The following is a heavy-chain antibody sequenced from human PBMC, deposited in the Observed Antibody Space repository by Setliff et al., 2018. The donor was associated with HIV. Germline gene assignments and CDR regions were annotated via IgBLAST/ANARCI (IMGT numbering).Heavy chain of an antibody. D-gene: IGHD6-19*01. CDR3: ARGAWYSSGWYSSRYMDV. J-gene: IGHJ6*03. CDR2: IIPIHGIT. Sequence: SVKVSCKSSGGTFNSYAISWVRQAPGQGLEWMGGIIPIHGITNNAQKFQGRVTMTRNTSISTAYMELSSLRSDDTAVYYCARGAWYSSGWYSSRYMDVWGKGTTVTVSS. V-gene: IGHV1-69*10. CDR1: GGTFNSYA.